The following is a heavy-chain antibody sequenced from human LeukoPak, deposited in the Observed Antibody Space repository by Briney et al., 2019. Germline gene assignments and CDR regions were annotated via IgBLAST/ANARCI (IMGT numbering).Heavy chain of an antibody. CDR3: ARAPPNSGSYYRLHSWFDP. J-gene: IGHJ5*02. CDR2: INPNSGGT. Sequence: GASVKVSCKASGYTFTDYYMHWVRQAPGQGLEWMGRINPNSGGTNYAQKFQGRVTMTRDTSISTAYMELSSQRSDDTAFYYCARAPPNSGSYYRLHSWFDPWGQGALVTVSS. D-gene: IGHD3-10*01. V-gene: IGHV1-2*06. CDR1: GYTFTDYY.